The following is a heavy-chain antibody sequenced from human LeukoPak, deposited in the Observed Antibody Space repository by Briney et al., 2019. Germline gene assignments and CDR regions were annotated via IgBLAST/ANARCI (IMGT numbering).Heavy chain of an antibody. D-gene: IGHD1-7*01. Sequence: GRSLRLSCAASGFTVSSNYMSWVRQAPGKGLEWVSVIYSGGSTYYADSVKGRFTISRDNSKNTLYLQMNSLRAEDTAVYYCASGITGTYFDYWGQGTLVTVSS. J-gene: IGHJ4*02. V-gene: IGHV3-53*01. CDR2: IYSGGST. CDR1: GFTVSSNY. CDR3: ASGITGTYFDY.